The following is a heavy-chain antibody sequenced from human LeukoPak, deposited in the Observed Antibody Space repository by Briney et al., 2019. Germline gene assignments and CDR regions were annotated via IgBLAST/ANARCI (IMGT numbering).Heavy chain of an antibody. CDR3: VRESITAPVVFDF. Sequence: GGSLRLSCAASGFTFSSYWMHWVRQAPGKGLVWVSRINSDGSSISYADSVKGRFTISRDNAKNTLYLQMNSLRAEDTAVYYCVRESITAPVVFDFWGQGTMVTVSP. J-gene: IGHJ3*01. CDR1: GFTFSSYW. V-gene: IGHV3-74*01. D-gene: IGHD6-6*01. CDR2: INSDGSSI.